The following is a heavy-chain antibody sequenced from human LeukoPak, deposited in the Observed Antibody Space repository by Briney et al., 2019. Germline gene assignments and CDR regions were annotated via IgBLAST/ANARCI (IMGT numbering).Heavy chain of an antibody. V-gene: IGHV3-7*02. CDR1: GFNFSSYW. CDR3: AVPTTVTMVDAFDI. CDR2: IKQDGTEK. J-gene: IGHJ3*02. Sequence: PGGSLRLSCAASGFNFSSYWMTWVRQAPGKGLEWVANIKQDGTEKYYVDSVKGRFTISRDNAKNSLYLQMNSLRAVDTAVYFCAVPTTVTMVDAFDIWGLGTMVTVSS. D-gene: IGHD4-17*01.